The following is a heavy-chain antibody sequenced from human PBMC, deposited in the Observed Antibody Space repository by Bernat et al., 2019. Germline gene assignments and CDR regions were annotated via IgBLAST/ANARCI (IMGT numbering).Heavy chain of an antibody. D-gene: IGHD2-15*01. CDR1: GFTFSSYG. CDR2: IWYDGSNK. CDR3: ARENLVVAATDYYYYMDV. Sequence: QVQLVESGGGVVQPGRSLRLSCAASGFTFSSYGMHWVRQAPGKGLEWVAVIWYDGSNKYYADSVKGRFTISRDNSKNTLYLQMNSLRAEDTAVYYCARENLVVAATDYYYYMDVWGKGTTVTVSS. V-gene: IGHV3-33*01. J-gene: IGHJ6*03.